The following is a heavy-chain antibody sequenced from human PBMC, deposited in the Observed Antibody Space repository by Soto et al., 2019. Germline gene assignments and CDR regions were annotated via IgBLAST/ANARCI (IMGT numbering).Heavy chain of an antibody. J-gene: IGHJ3*02. CDR1: GFTFSDHF. CDR3: ARDFLVVYVYGSDAFDI. CDR2: SRNKANSYTT. Sequence: GGSLRLSCAASGFTFSDHFMDWVRQAPGKGLEWVGRSRNKANSYTTEYAASVRGRFTISRDNAKNSLYLQMNSLRAEDTAVYYCARDFLVVYVYGSDAFDIWGQGTMVTVSS. V-gene: IGHV3-72*01. D-gene: IGHD2-8*02.